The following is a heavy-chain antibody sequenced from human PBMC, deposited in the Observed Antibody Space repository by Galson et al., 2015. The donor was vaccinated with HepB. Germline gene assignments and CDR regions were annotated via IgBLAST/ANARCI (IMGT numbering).Heavy chain of an antibody. CDR1: GFTFSNYA. J-gene: IGHJ6*02. CDR2: ISGSGGST. D-gene: IGHD3-16*01. V-gene: IGHV3-23*01. Sequence: SLRLSCAASGFTFSNYAMSWVRQAPGKGLEWVSSISGSGGSTYYVDSVKGRFTISRDNSKNTLFLQMNSLRVEDTAVYYCTKGGSGNIYDMDVWGQGTTVTVSS. CDR3: TKGGSGNIYDMDV.